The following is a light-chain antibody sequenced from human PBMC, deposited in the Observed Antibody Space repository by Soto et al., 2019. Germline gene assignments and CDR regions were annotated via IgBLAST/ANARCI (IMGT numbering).Light chain of an antibody. J-gene: IGKJ4*01. V-gene: IGKV1-33*01. Sequence: DIQMTQSPSSLSASVGDRVTITCQAGQDISNSLNWYQHKPGKAPKLLIYDASSLETGVPSRFGGSGSGTDFTFTISSLQPEDIATYYCQHGYSTPLTFGGGTKVDIK. CDR2: DAS. CDR1: QDISNS. CDR3: QHGYSTPLT.